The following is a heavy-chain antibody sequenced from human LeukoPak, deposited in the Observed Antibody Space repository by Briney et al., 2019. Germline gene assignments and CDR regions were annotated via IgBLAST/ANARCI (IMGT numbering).Heavy chain of an antibody. CDR1: GFTFDDYG. Sequence: PGGSLRLSCAASGFTFDDYGMNWVRQAPGKGLEWVSGILWSGGSTGYADSVKGRFTISRDNAKNSLYLQMNSLRAEDTALYYCARDDYGSGSWNDYWGQGTLVTVSS. J-gene: IGHJ4*02. CDR2: ILWSGGST. CDR3: ARDDYGSGSWNDY. D-gene: IGHD3-10*01. V-gene: IGHV3-20*04.